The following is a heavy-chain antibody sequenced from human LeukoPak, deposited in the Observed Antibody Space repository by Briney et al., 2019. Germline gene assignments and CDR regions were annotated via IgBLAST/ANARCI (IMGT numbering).Heavy chain of an antibody. D-gene: IGHD5-18*01. J-gene: IGHJ4*02. CDR1: GFTFSSYS. CDR3: AKDGYSYGLNFDY. CDR2: ISGSGGST. Sequence: GGSLRLSCAASGFTFSSYSMNWVRQAPGKGLEWVSAISGSGGSTYYADSVKGRFTISRDNSKNTLYLQMNSLRAEDTAVYYCAKDGYSYGLNFDYWGQGTLVTVSS. V-gene: IGHV3-23*01.